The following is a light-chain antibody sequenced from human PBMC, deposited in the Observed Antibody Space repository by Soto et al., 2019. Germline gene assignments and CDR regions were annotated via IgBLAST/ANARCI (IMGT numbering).Light chain of an antibody. CDR1: TSNIGSNL. CDR2: SDN. J-gene: IGLJ2*01. V-gene: IGLV1-47*02. CDR3: AVWDDSLSGVL. Sequence: QSALAQPPSASGTPGQRVTISCSGSTSNIGSNLASWYQQLPGSAPKLLIYSDNERPSGVPDRFSGSKSGTSASLGISGLRSEDEADYYCAVWDDSLSGVLFGGGTK.